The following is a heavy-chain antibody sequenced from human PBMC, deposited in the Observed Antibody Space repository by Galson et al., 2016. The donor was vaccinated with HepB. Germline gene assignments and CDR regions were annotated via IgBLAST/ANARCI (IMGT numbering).Heavy chain of an antibody. D-gene: IGHD2/OR15-2a*01. CDR2: ISSNSGGGAI. V-gene: IGHV3-11*01. Sequence: SLRLSCAASGFTLSDSYMAWIRLASGKGLEWISYISSNSGGGAIYYADSVQGRFTISRDKAKNSLSLQMNSLRAEDATVYYCARGVGFYAWGQGTRVTVSS. CDR1: GFTLSDSY. J-gene: IGHJ4*02. CDR3: ARGVGFYA.